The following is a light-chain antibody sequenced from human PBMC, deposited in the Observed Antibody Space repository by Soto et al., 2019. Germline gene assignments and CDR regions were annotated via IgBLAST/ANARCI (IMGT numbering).Light chain of an antibody. CDR1: QSVSTY. CDR3: QQRSYWLT. V-gene: IGKV3-11*01. CDR2: DAS. Sequence: TQSPSSVSASVGDRVTITCRASQSVSTYLAWYQQKPGQAPRLLIYDASTRATGIPARFSGSGSGTDFTLTISSLEPEDFAVYYCQQRSYWLTFGEGTKVDIK. J-gene: IGKJ4*01.